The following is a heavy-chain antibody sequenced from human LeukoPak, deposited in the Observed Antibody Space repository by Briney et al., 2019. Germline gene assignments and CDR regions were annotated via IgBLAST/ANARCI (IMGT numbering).Heavy chain of an antibody. Sequence: GGSLRLSCAASGFTFSSYSMNWVRQAPGKGLEWVSSISRSGSYIYYAHSVKGRFTISRDNAKNSVYLQMNSQRAEDTAVYYCARDPMTAAGSKDGMDVWGQGTTVTVSS. CDR2: ISRSGSYI. D-gene: IGHD6-13*01. CDR3: ARDPMTAAGSKDGMDV. J-gene: IGHJ6*02. CDR1: GFTFSSYS. V-gene: IGHV3-21*01.